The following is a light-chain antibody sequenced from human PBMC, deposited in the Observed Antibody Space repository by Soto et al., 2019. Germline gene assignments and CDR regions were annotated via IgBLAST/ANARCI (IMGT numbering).Light chain of an antibody. Sequence: QSVLTQPASVSGSLGQSITISCTGTSRDVGGYNHVSWYQHHPGKAPKLMIYEVTNRPSGVSHRFSGSKFGNTASLTISGLQAEDEADYHCSSYSSGSTLYVFGTGTKVTVL. V-gene: IGLV2-14*01. CDR1: SRDVGGYNH. CDR2: EVT. CDR3: SSYSSGSTLYV. J-gene: IGLJ1*01.